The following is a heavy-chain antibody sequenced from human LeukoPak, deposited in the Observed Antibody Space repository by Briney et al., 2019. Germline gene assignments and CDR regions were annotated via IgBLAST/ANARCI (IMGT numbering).Heavy chain of an antibody. J-gene: IGHJ4*02. V-gene: IGHV1-2*02. D-gene: IGHD2-21*02. CDR2: INPNSGGT. CDR3: ARGGSTDSIHSCGGNCYFLDY. CDR1: GYTFIGNH. Sequence: GASVKVSCKASGYTFIGNHMHWVRQAPGQGLEWMGWINPNSGGTNYAQKFQGRVIMTRDTSISTAYMVLSRLGSDDTAVYYCARGGSTDSIHSCGGNCYFLDYWGQGTLVTVSS.